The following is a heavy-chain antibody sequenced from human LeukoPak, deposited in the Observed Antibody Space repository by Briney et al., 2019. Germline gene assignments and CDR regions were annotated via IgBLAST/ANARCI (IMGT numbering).Heavy chain of an antibody. CDR2: INHSGST. V-gene: IGHV4-34*01. CDR1: GGSFSGYY. Sequence: SETLSLTCAVYGGSFSGYYWSWIRQPPGKGLEWIGEINHSGSTNCNPSLKSRVTISVDTSKNQFSLKLSSVTAADTAVYYCARGDYYDSSGSIYYYYGMDVWGQGTTVTVSS. CDR3: ARGDYYDSSGSIYYYYGMDV. D-gene: IGHD3-22*01. J-gene: IGHJ6*02.